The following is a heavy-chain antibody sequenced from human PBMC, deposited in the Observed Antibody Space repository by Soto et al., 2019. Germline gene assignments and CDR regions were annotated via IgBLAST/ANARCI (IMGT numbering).Heavy chain of an antibody. CDR3: AKGVPGIAVAGTGYFQH. Sequence: PGGSLRLSYAASGFTFSSYAMSWVRQAPGKGLEWVSGISGSGDSTYYADSVKGRFTISRDNSKKTVYLQMNSLRAEDTAVYYCAKGVPGIAVAGTGYFQHWGQGTLVTVSS. V-gene: IGHV3-23*01. CDR2: ISGSGDST. CDR1: GFTFSSYA. D-gene: IGHD6-19*01. J-gene: IGHJ1*01.